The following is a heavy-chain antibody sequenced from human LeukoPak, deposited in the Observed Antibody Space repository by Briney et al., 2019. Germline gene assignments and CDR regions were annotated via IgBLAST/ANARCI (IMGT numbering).Heavy chain of an antibody. Sequence: GGSLRLSCAASGFTFSSYWMHWVRQAPGKGLVWVSRINSDGSSTSYADSVKGRFTISRDNAKNTLYLQMNSLRAEDTAVYYCARVGRGYSMIAAFDIWGQETMVTVSS. D-gene: IGHD3-22*01. CDR1: GFTFSSYW. CDR3: ARVGRGYSMIAAFDI. J-gene: IGHJ3*02. CDR2: INSDGSST. V-gene: IGHV3-74*01.